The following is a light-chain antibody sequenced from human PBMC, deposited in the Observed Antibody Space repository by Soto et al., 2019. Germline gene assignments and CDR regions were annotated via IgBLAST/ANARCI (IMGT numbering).Light chain of an antibody. V-gene: IGKV1-33*01. CDR3: QQYDNLPLD. CDR2: DAS. CDR1: QDISNY. J-gene: IGKJ5*01. Sequence: DIQMTQSPSSLSASVGDRVTITCQASQDISNYLAWYRQKPGKAPKLLIYDASNLETGVPSRFSGSGSGTDFTFTISSLQPEDIAAYYCQQYDNLPLDFGQGTRLEVK.